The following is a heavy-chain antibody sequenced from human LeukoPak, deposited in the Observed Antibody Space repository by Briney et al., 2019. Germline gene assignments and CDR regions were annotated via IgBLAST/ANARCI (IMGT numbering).Heavy chain of an antibody. CDR3: AKDRGYCSSTSCKTRIDY. J-gene: IGHJ4*02. Sequence: PPGGSLRLSCAASGFTFSSYAMSWVRQAPGKGLEWVSATSGSGGSTYYADSVKGRFTISRDNSKNTLYLQMNSLRAEDTAVYYCAKDRGYCSSTSCKTRIDYWGQGTLVTVSS. D-gene: IGHD2-2*01. V-gene: IGHV3-23*01. CDR2: TSGSGGST. CDR1: GFTFSSYA.